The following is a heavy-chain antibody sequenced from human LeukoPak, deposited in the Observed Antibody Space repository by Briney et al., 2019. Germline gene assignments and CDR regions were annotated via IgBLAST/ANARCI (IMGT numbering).Heavy chain of an antibody. V-gene: IGHV1-69*13. CDR2: IIPIFGTA. CDR1: GGTFSSYA. D-gene: IGHD6-6*01. J-gene: IGHJ4*02. Sequence: GASVKVSCKASGGTFSSYAISWVRQAPGQGLEWMGGIIPIFGTANYAQKFQGRVTITADESTSTAYMELSSLRSEDTAVYYCARDPSEYSSSGYFDYWGQGTLVTVSS. CDR3: ARDPSEYSSSGYFDY.